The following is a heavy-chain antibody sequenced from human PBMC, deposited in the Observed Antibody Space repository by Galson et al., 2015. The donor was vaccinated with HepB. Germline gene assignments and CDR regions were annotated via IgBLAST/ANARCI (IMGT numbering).Heavy chain of an antibody. CDR3: ARDQEVYCTSVSCYEQLYFYGVDV. V-gene: IGHV3-30*04. D-gene: IGHD2-2*01. CDR2: ISFDGKYK. J-gene: IGHJ6*02. CDR1: GFTFRSYA. Sequence: SLRLSCADSGFTFRSYAMHWVRQAPGKGLEWVAVISFDGKYKYYADSVKGRFTSSRDNSKDTLFLEMNSLSGDDTGVYYCARDQEVYCTSVSCYEQLYFYGVDVWGQGTTVTVSS.